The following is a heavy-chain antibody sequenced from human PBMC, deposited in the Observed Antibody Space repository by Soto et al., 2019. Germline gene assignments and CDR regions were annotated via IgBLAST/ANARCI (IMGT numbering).Heavy chain of an antibody. CDR3: ARVAAVAGPFEY. J-gene: IGHJ4*02. D-gene: IGHD6-19*01. V-gene: IGHV1-2*02. CDR2: INPNSGGT. Sequence: ASVKVSCKASGYTFTGYYMHWVRQAPGQGLEWMGWINPNSGGTNYAQKFQGRVTMTRDTSISTAYMELSRLRSDDTAVYYCARVAAVAGPFEYWGQGTLVTVCS. CDR1: GYTFTGYY.